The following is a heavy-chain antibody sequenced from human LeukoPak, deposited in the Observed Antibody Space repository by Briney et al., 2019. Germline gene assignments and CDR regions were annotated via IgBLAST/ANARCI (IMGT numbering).Heavy chain of an antibody. J-gene: IGHJ4*02. Sequence: ASVKVSCKASGYTFTGYYMHWVRQAPGQGLEWMGWINPNSGGTNYAQKFQGRVTMTRDTSISTAYMELSRLRSDDTAVYYCARVLPTMVRGVTITLFDYWGQGTLVTVSS. CDR1: GYTFTGYY. D-gene: IGHD3-10*01. CDR2: INPNSGGT. CDR3: ARVLPTMVRGVTITLFDY. V-gene: IGHV1-2*02.